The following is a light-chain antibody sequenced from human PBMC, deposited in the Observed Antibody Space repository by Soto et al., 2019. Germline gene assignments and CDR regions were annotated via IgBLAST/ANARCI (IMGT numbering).Light chain of an antibody. J-gene: IGKJ1*01. V-gene: IGKV3-15*01. Sequence: EIVMTQSPATLSVSPGERATLSCRASQSIGSNLGWYQQKPGQAPRLLIWGASTRATGIPVRFSASGSGTEFTLTISSLQSEDSAIYYCQQYNYWPSFGQGTKVEIK. CDR2: GAS. CDR3: QQYNYWPS. CDR1: QSIGSN.